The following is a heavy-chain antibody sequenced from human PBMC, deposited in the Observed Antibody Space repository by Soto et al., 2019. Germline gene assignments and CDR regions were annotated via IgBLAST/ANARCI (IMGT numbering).Heavy chain of an antibody. CDR2: IDTAGDT. CDR1: GFTFITYD. D-gene: IGHD6-13*01. J-gene: IGHJ6*02. V-gene: IGHV3-13*01. CDR3: ARIVSTWSYGMDV. Sequence: GGSLRLSYAASGFTFITYDMHWVRQATGKGLEWVSAIDTAGDTYYPGSVKGRFTISRENANNSLYLQMNSLRAEDTAVYYCARIVSTWSYGMDVWGQGTTVTVSS.